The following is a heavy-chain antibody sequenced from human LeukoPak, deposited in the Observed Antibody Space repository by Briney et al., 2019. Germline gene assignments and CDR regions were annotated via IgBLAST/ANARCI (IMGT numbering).Heavy chain of an antibody. CDR2: IYHSGST. D-gene: IGHD4-23*01. Sequence: SETLSLTCAVSGDSINNNNWWSWVRPSPGKGLEWIGEIYHSGSTNYNPSLKSRVTISVDKSKNQFSLKLNSVIAADTAVYYCAMGLAWKLDYWGQGTLVTVSS. CDR3: AMGLAWKLDY. CDR1: GDSINNNNW. J-gene: IGHJ4*02. V-gene: IGHV4-4*02.